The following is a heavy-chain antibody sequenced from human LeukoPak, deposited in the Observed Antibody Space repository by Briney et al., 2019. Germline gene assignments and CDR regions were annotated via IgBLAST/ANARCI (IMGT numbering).Heavy chain of an antibody. Sequence: GGSLRLSCAASGFTFSSYSMNWVRQAPGKGLEWVSYSSPSGGTIYYADSVKGRFTISRDNAKNSLYLQMDSLSAEDTAMYYCARGINYYDSSGYYYFDYWGQGTLVTVSS. CDR1: GFTFSSYS. V-gene: IGHV3-48*01. D-gene: IGHD3-22*01. CDR2: SSPSGGTI. J-gene: IGHJ4*02. CDR3: ARGINYYDSSGYYYFDY.